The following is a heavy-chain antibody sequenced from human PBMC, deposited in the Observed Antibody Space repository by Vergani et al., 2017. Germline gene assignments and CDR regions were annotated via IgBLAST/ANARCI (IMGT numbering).Heavy chain of an antibody. V-gene: IGHV3-30*18. CDR3: AKGGSVTSGSLQYNFYMDV. D-gene: IGHD3-10*01. Sequence: QVQLAESGGGRVQPGRSLRLSCAASGISFSSHAIHWVRQAPGKGLEWVAVISNDGSKKYYADSVKGRFTISRDNSKNTLDLQMNSLRTQDPAVYYCAKGGSVTSGSLQYNFYMDVWGKGTTVTVS. CDR1: GISFSSHA. CDR2: ISNDGSKK. J-gene: IGHJ6*03.